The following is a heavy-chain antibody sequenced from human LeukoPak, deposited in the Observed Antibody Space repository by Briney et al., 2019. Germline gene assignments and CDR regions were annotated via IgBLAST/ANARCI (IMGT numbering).Heavy chain of an antibody. J-gene: IGHJ6*03. CDR3: ARDHIVVPAAIPYYYYYYMDV. CDR2: ISAYNGNT. Sequence: ASVKVSCKASGYTFTSYYIHWVRQAPGQGLEWMGWISAYNGNTNYAQKLQGRVTMTTDTSTSTAYMELRSLRSDDTAVYYCARDHIVVPAAIPYYYYYYMDVWGKGTTVTISS. V-gene: IGHV1-18*04. CDR1: GYTFTSYY. D-gene: IGHD2-2*01.